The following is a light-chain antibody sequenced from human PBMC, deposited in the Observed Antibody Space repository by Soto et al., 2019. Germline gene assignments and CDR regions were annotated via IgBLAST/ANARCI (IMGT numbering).Light chain of an antibody. Sequence: DVQMTQSPSSLSASVGDRLTITCRASQSISSYLNWYQQKPGKAPKLLIYAASSLQSGVPSRFSGSGSGTDFTLTISSQQPEDFATYYCQQSYSTPRTFGQGTKLEIK. CDR1: QSISSY. CDR3: QQSYSTPRT. V-gene: IGKV1-39*01. CDR2: AAS. J-gene: IGKJ2*01.